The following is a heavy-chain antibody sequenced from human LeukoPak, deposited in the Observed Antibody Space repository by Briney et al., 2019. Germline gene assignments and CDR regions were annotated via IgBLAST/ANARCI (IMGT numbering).Heavy chain of an antibody. D-gene: IGHD3-3*01. CDR1: GYTFTIYG. V-gene: IGHV1-18*01. Sequence: ASVKVSCKASGYTFTIYGITWVRQAPGQGLEWMGWISAYNGNTNYAQKLQGRVTMTTDTSTSTAYMELRSLRSDDTAVYYCARDGNDFWSGYAPYYYYMDVWGKGTTVTVSS. CDR2: ISAYNGNT. J-gene: IGHJ6*03. CDR3: ARDGNDFWSGYAPYYYYMDV.